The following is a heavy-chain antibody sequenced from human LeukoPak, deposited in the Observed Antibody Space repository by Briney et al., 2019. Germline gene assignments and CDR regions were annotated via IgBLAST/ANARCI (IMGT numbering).Heavy chain of an antibody. Sequence: SVKVSCKASGGTFSSYAISWVRQAPGQGLEWMGGIIPIFGTANYAQKFQGRVTITADESTSTAYMELSSLRSEDTAVYYCARESGSYYSSNNWFDPWGQGTLVTVSS. CDR3: ARESGSYYSSNNWFDP. CDR1: GGTFSSYA. D-gene: IGHD3-10*01. J-gene: IGHJ5*02. V-gene: IGHV1-69*13. CDR2: IIPIFGTA.